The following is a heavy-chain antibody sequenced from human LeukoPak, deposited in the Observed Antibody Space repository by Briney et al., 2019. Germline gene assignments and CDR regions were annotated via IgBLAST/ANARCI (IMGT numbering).Heavy chain of an antibody. CDR1: GGTFSSYA. CDR2: IIPIFGTA. V-gene: IGHV1-69*13. Sequence: SVKVSCRASGGTFSSYAISWVRQAPGQGLEWMGGIIPIFGTANYAQKFQGRVTITADESTSTAYMELSSLRSEDTAVYYCARRLENLTSCYDYWGQGTLVTVSS. D-gene: IGHD2-2*01. J-gene: IGHJ4*02. CDR3: ARRLENLTSCYDY.